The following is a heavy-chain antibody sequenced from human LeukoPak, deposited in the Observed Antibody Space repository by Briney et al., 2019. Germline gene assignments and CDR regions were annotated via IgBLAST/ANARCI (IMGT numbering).Heavy chain of an antibody. D-gene: IGHD3-9*01. J-gene: IGHJ4*02. CDR3: ARALGLRYFDWLLPDY. CDR1: GFIFSSYG. Sequence: GGSLRLSCAASGFIFSSYGMHWVRQAPGKGLEWVAVIRYGGNNKYYADSVKGRFTISRDNSKNTLYLQMNSLRAEDTAVYYCARALGLRYFDWLLPDYWGQGTLVTVSS. CDR2: IRYGGNNK. V-gene: IGHV3-30*02.